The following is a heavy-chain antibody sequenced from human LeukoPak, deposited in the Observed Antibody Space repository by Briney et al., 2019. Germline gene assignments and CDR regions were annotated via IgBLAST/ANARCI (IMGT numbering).Heavy chain of an antibody. V-gene: IGHV4-34*01. CDR2: INHSGST. CDR1: GGSISSYY. Sequence: SETLSLTCTVSGGSISSYYWSWIRQPPGKGLEWIGEINHSGSTNYNPSLKSRVTISVDTSKNQFSLKLSSVTAADTAVYYCARPRVRAVAGPFDYWGQGTLVTVSS. CDR3: ARPRVRAVAGPFDY. J-gene: IGHJ4*02. D-gene: IGHD6-19*01.